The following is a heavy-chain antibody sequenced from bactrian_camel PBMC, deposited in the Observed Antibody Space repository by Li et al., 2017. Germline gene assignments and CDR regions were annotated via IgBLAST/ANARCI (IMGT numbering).Heavy chain of an antibody. V-gene: IGHV3S25*01. CDR3: VRRVAYTWSGFGY. CDR2: IINRGGTT. Sequence: QLVESGGGSVQAGGSLRLSCAASGFTLSSYRTYWVRQAPGEGLEWVSIINRGGTTYYADSVKGRFTLSRDNAKNTVYLQMNGLKPEDTAVYYCVRRVAYTWSGFGYWGQGTQVTVS. D-gene: IGHD1*01. CDR1: GFTLSSYR. J-gene: IGHJ6*01.